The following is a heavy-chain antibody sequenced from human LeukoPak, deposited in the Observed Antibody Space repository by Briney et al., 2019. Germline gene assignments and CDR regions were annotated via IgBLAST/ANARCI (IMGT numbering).Heavy chain of an antibody. V-gene: IGHV3-21*01. CDR2: ISSSSSYI. Sequence: GGSLRLSCAASGFTFSSFALSWVRQAPGKGLEWVSSISSSSSYIYYADSVKGRFTISRDNAKNSLYLQMNSLRAEDTAVYYCARDGNWNYRGLIRSYYGMDVWGQGTTVTVSS. J-gene: IGHJ6*02. D-gene: IGHD1-7*01. CDR1: GFTFSSFA. CDR3: ARDGNWNYRGLIRSYYGMDV.